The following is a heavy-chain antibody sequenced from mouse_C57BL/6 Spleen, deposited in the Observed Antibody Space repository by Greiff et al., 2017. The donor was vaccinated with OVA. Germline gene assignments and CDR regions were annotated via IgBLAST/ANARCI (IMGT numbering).Heavy chain of an antibody. V-gene: IGHV1-26*01. CDR3: ARRSNYVGY. Sequence: VQLQQSGPELVKPGASVKISCKASGYTFTDYYMNWVKQSHGKSLEWIGDINPNNGGTSYNQKFKGKATLTVDKSSSTAYMELRSLTSEDSAVYYCARRSNYVGYWGQGTTLTVSS. CDR2: INPNNGGT. D-gene: IGHD2-5*01. CDR1: GYTFTDYY. J-gene: IGHJ2*01.